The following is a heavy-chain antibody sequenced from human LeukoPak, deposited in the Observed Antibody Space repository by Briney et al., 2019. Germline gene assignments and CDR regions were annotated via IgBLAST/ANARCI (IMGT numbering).Heavy chain of an antibody. D-gene: IGHD2-2*01. Sequence: GGSLRLSCAASGFTFSSYWMSWVRQAPGKGLEWVANIKQDGGEKYYVDSVKGRFTISRDNAKNSLYLQMNSLRAEDTAVYYCARDDCSSISCYHNWFDPRGQGTLVTVSS. J-gene: IGHJ5*02. CDR2: IKQDGGEK. V-gene: IGHV3-7*01. CDR1: GFTFSSYW. CDR3: ARDDCSSISCYHNWFDP.